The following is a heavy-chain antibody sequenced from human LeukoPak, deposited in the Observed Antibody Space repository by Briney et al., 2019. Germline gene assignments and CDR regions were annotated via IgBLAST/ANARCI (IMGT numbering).Heavy chain of an antibody. CDR2: ISASGGST. CDR1: GFTFSSSA. Sequence: GGSLRLSCAASGFTFSSSAMSWVRQVPGKGLEWVSGISASGGSTNYADSVRGRFTIPRDNSKNTLYLQMNSLRAEDTAVYYCAKSRTIPYYYGMDVWGQGTTVTVSS. CDR3: AKSRTIPYYYGMDV. V-gene: IGHV3-23*01. J-gene: IGHJ6*02. D-gene: IGHD1-1*01.